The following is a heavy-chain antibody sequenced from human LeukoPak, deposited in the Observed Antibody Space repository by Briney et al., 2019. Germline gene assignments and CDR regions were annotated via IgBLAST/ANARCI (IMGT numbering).Heavy chain of an antibody. Sequence: GGSLRLSCAASGFTFSSYAMHWVRQAPGKGLEWVAVISYDGSNKYYADSVKGRFTISRDNSKNTLYLQMNSLRAEDRGEYYCVAISLMSSWGQEPWSPSPQ. CDR3: VAISLMSS. J-gene: IGHJ5*01. V-gene: IGHV3-30*01. CDR1: GFTFSSYA. CDR2: ISYDGSNK. D-gene: IGHD2-21*01.